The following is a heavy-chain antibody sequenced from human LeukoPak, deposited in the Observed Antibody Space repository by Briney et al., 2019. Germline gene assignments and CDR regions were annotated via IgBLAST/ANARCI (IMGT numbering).Heavy chain of an antibody. D-gene: IGHD5-18*01. CDR1: GFTVSSNY. V-gene: IGHV3-53*01. CDR2: IYSGGST. J-gene: IGHJ4*02. Sequence: GGSLRLSCAASGFTVSSNYMSWVRQAPGKGLEWVSVIYSGGSTYYADSVKGRFTISRDNAKNSLYLQMNSLRAEDTAVYYCARDRWGYSYGGDWGQGTLVTVSS. CDR3: ARDRWGYSYGGD.